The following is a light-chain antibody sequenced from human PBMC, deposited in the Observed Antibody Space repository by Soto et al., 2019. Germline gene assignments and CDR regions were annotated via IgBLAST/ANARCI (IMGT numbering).Light chain of an antibody. V-gene: IGKV3-11*01. CDR2: DAS. J-gene: IGKJ1*01. CDR3: QQRSNWPWT. CDR1: QSVSSY. Sequence: EIVFTQSPATLSLSPGERATLSCRASQSVSSYLAWYQQKPGQAPRLLIYDASNRATGIPARFSGSGSGTDFTLTISSLEPEDFAVYYGQQRSNWPWTFGQGTKVDIK.